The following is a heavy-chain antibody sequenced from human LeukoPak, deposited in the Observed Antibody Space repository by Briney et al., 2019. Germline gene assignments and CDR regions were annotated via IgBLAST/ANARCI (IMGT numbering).Heavy chain of an antibody. J-gene: IGHJ6*02. Sequence: PSETLSLTCTVSGGSISSYYWGWIRQPPGKGLEWIGYIYYSGSTNYNPSLKSRVTISVDTSKNQFSLQLNSVTPEDTAVYYCARGAGATMGYYYYGMDVWGQGTTVTVSS. CDR3: ARGAGATMGYYYYGMDV. V-gene: IGHV4-59*12. CDR1: GGSISSYY. D-gene: IGHD1-26*01. CDR2: IYYSGST.